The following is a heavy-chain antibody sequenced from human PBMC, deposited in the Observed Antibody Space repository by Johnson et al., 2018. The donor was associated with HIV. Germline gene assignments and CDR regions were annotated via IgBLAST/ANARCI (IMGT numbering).Heavy chain of an antibody. CDR2: IKQDGSEK. CDR3: AKGYDVDTAMVSAFDI. D-gene: IGHD5-18*01. CDR1: GFTFSSYA. J-gene: IGHJ3*02. Sequence: VQLVESGGGVVQPGRSLRLSCAASGFTFSSYAMHWVRQAPGKGLEWVANIKQDGSEKYYVDSVKGRFTISRDNAKNSLYLQMNSLRAEDTALYYCAKGYDVDTAMVSAFDIWGQGTMVTVSS. V-gene: IGHV3-7*03.